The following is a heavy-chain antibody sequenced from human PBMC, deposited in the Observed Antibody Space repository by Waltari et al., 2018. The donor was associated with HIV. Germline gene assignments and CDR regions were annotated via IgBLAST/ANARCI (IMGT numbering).Heavy chain of an antibody. Sequence: EVQLVESGGVVVQPGGSLRLSCAASGFTFDDYTMHWVRQAPGKGLEWVSLISWDGGSTYYADSVKGRFTISRDNSKNSLYLQMNSLRTEDTALCYCAKDIGGYDSFYYYYGMDVWGQGTTVTVSS. CDR3: AKDIGGYDSFYYYYGMDV. CDR1: GFTFDDYT. D-gene: IGHD5-12*01. J-gene: IGHJ6*02. V-gene: IGHV3-43*01. CDR2: ISWDGGST.